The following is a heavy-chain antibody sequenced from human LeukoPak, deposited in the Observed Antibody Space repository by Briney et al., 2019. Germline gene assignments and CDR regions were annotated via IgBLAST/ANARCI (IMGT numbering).Heavy chain of an antibody. CDR3: ANRGYYYDSGGKPRLTFDI. CDR1: GYTFTGYY. V-gene: IGHV1-2*02. D-gene: IGHD3-22*01. Sequence: GASVKVSCKASGYTFTGYYMHWVRQAPGQGLEWMGWINPNSGGTNYAQKFQGRVTMTRDTSISTAYMELSRLRSDDTAVYYCANRGYYYDSGGKPRLTFDIWGQGTMVTVSS. J-gene: IGHJ3*02. CDR2: INPNSGGT.